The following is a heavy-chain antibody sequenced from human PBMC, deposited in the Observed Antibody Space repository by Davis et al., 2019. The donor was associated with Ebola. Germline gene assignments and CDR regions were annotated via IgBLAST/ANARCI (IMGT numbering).Heavy chain of an antibody. CDR3: AREGGRYYDSSGYVFDI. CDR1: GYRFTSYY. J-gene: IGHJ3*02. D-gene: IGHD3-22*01. Sequence: ASVKVSCKASGYRFTSYYMHWVRQAPGQGLEWMGIINPITGGPSYAQNFQVRVNMTRDTSTSTVYMELSSLRSEDTAVYYCAREGGRYYDSSGYVFDIWGQGTMVKVSS. CDR2: INPITGGP. V-gene: IGHV1-46*01.